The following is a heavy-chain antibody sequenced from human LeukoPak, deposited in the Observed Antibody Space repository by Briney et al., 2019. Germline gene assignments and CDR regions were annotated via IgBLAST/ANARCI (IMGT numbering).Heavy chain of an antibody. CDR2: IKQDGSEK. CDR1: GFTVSSNY. Sequence: PGGSLRLSCAASGFTVSSNYMSWVRQAPGKGLEWVANIKQDGSEKYYVDSVKGRFTISRDNAKNSLYLQMNSLRAEDTAVYYCARGARAWGQGTLVTVSS. J-gene: IGHJ4*02. CDR3: ARGARA. V-gene: IGHV3-7*04.